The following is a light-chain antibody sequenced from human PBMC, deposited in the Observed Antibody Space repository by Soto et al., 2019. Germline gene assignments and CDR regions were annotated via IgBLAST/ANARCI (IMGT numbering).Light chain of an antibody. Sequence: EIDLTPSPATLSVYPGETATLSCGASHNVDKFLAWYQQRPGQPPRLLIFDSSNRATGVPVRFSGSGSGTVFTLTIGILEPEDSAVYYCQQRKNWPPITFGQGTRLEIK. J-gene: IGKJ5*01. CDR2: DSS. CDR3: QQRKNWPPIT. V-gene: IGKV3-11*01. CDR1: HNVDKF.